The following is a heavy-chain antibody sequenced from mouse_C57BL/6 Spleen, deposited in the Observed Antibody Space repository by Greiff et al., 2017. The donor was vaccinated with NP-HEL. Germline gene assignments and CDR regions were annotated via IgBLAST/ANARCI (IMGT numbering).Heavy chain of an antibody. CDR3: ARCPYYYDSLYYFDY. V-gene: IGHV1-53*01. Sequence: VQLQQPGTELVKPGASVKLSCKASGYTFTSYWMHWVKQRPGQGLEWIGNINPSNGGTNYNEKFKSKATLPVDKSSSTAYMQLSSLTSEDSAVYYCARCPYYYDSLYYFDYWGQGTTLTVSS. D-gene: IGHD1-1*01. CDR1: GYTFTSYW. CDR2: INPSNGGT. J-gene: IGHJ2*01.